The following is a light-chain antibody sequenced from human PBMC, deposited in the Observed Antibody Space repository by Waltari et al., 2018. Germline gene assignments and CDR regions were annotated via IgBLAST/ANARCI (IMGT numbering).Light chain of an antibody. CDR2: DKN. J-gene: IGLJ2*01. V-gene: IGLV3-19*01. CDR1: SLRSYY. CDR3: HSRDASGVAGS. Sequence: SSELTQDPAVSVAMGQTVRITCQGDSLRSYYASWYQQRPGQAPILVMYDKNNRPSGVQDRFSGSSSHNTASLTITGAQAEDEASYYCHSRDASGVAGSFGGGTKLTVL.